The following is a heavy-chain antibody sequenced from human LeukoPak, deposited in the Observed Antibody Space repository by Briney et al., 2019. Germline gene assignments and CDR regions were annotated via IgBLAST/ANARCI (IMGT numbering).Heavy chain of an antibody. Sequence: SVTVSCKASGGTFSSYAISWVRQAPGQGLEWMGRIIPILGIANYAQKFQGRVTITADKSTSTAYMELSSLRSEDTAVYYCARHRPQNYDTTNDLYYYYGMDVWGQGTTVTVSS. CDR3: ARHRPQNYDTTNDLYYYYGMDV. V-gene: IGHV1-69*04. J-gene: IGHJ6*02. CDR2: IIPILGIA. CDR1: GGTFSSYA. D-gene: IGHD3-9*01.